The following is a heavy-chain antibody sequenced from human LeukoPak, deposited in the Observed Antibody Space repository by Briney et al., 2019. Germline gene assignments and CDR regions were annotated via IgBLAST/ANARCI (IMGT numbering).Heavy chain of an antibody. D-gene: IGHD3-22*01. J-gene: IGHJ4*02. CDR3: ARGGDYYDSSGYYPNDY. CDR1: GGSISSGDYY. CDR2: IYYSGST. Sequence: SQTLSLTCTVSGGSISSGDYYWSWIRQPPGMGLEWIGYIYYSGSTYYNPSLKSRVTISVDTSKNQYSLKLSSVTAADTAVYYCARGGDYYDSSGYYPNDYWGQGTLVTVSS. V-gene: IGHV4-30-4*01.